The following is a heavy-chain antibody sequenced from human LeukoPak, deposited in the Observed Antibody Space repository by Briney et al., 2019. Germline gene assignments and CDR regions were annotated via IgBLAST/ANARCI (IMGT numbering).Heavy chain of an antibody. CDR3: ARIGYVSSSLDF. CDR2: IKEDGRTK. V-gene: IGHV3-7*05. J-gene: IGHJ4*02. Sequence: PGGSLRLSCTASGFTFGTYWMSWVRQAPGKGLEWVANIKEDGRTKYYLDSVKGRFTISRDNPKNSLYLEMDSLRADDTAVYFCARIGYVSSSLDFWGQGALVTVSS. CDR1: GFTFGTYW. D-gene: IGHD6-6*01.